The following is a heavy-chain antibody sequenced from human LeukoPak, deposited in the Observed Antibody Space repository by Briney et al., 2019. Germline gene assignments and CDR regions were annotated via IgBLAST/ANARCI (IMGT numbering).Heavy chain of an antibody. J-gene: IGHJ4*02. V-gene: IGHV1-2*02. D-gene: IGHD6-13*01. CDR1: GSTFGDYA. CDR3: ARDLPFTPYSSSWAHDY. CDR2: INPNSGGT. Sequence: GGSLRLSCTASGSTFGDYAMSWVRQAPGQGLEWMGWINPNSGGTNYAQKFQGRVTMTRDTSISTAYMELSRLRSDDTAVYYCARDLPFTPYSSSWAHDYWGQGTLVTVSS.